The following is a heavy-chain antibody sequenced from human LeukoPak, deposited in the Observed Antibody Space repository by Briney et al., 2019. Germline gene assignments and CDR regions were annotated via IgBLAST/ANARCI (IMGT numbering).Heavy chain of an antibody. CDR3: ATKKYYYDSSHFDY. CDR2: ISGSGGST. CDR1: GFTFSSYA. Sequence: GESLRLSCAASGFTFSSYAMSWVRQAPGKGLEWVSAISGSGGSTYYADSVKGRFTISRDNSKNTLYLQMNSLRAEDTAVYYCATKKYYYDSSHFDYWGQGTLVTVSS. J-gene: IGHJ4*02. V-gene: IGHV3-23*01. D-gene: IGHD3-22*01.